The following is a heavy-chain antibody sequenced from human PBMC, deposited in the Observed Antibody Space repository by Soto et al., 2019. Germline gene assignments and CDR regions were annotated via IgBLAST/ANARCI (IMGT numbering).Heavy chain of an antibody. D-gene: IGHD3-22*01. CDR1: GYTFTSYA. J-gene: IGHJ6*03. V-gene: IGHV1-3*01. CDR2: INAGNGNT. CDR3: ARDPGRLFPFYFMDV. Sequence: ASVKVSCKASGYTFTSYAMHWVRQAPGQRLEWMGWINAGNGNTKYSQKFQGRVTITRDTSASTAYMELSSLRSEDTAVYYCARDPGRLFPFYFMDVWGNGTTVTVSS.